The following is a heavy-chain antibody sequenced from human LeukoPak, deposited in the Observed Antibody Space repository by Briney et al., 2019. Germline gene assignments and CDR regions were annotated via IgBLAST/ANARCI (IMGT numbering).Heavy chain of an antibody. Sequence: PSETLSLTCTVSGGSISSYYWSWIRQPAGKGLEWIGRMHSSGSTNYDPSIKSRVTMSLDTSKNQFSPKVDSVTAADTAMYYCAREAVHYGSGSHDYWGQGTLVAVSS. CDR2: MHSSGST. CDR3: AREAVHYGSGSHDY. V-gene: IGHV4-4*07. CDR1: GGSISSYY. J-gene: IGHJ4*02. D-gene: IGHD3-10*01.